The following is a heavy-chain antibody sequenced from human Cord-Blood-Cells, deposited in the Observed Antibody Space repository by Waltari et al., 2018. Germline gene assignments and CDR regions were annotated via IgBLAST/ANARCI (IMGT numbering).Heavy chain of an antibody. Sequence: QVQLQESGPGLVKPSETLSLTCTVPGGSISSYYWSWIRQPPGKGLGWIGYIYYSGATNYNPSLKSRVTISVDTSKNQFSLKLSSVTAADTAVYYCARMVGHGSGSYYYYYYYGMDVWGQGTTVTVSS. CDR1: GGSISSYY. CDR3: ARMVGHGSGSYYYYYYYGMDV. V-gene: IGHV4-59*01. D-gene: IGHD3-10*01. CDR2: IYYSGAT. J-gene: IGHJ6*02.